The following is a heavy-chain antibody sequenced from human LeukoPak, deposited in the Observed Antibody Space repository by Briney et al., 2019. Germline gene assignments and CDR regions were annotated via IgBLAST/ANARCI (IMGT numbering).Heavy chain of an antibody. CDR1: GGSVSSSSYY. CDR2: IYYSGST. CDR3: AAFWSGYSFFDY. J-gene: IGHJ4*02. D-gene: IGHD3-3*01. V-gene: IGHV4-39*01. Sequence: SETLSLTCTVSGGSVSSSSYYWGWIRQPPGKGLEWIGSIYYSGSTYYNPPLKSRVTISVDTSKNQFSLKLSSVTAADTAVYYCAAFWSGYSFFDYWGQGTLVTVSS.